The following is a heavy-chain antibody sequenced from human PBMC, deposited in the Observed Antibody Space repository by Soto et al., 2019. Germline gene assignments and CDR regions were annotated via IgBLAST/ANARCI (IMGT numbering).Heavy chain of an antibody. D-gene: IGHD6-19*01. V-gene: IGHV5-51*01. CDR1: GKRFTSYW. Sequence: EVQLVQSGAEVKKPGESLKISCKGSGKRFTSYWIAWVRQMPGKGLEWMGIIYSGDSDTRYSPPFQGQVTISADKSISTPYLQLSSLKAADTAMYYCAKRGSGPAFDYWGQGTMVTVSS. J-gene: IGHJ3*01. CDR3: AKRGSGPAFDY. CDR2: IYSGDSDT.